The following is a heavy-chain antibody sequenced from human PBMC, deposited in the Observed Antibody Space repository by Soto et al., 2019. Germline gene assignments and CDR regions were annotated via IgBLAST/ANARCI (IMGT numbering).Heavy chain of an antibody. CDR1: GFTVSSNY. Sequence: EVQLVESGGGLVQPGGSLRLSCAASGFTVSSNYMSWVRQAPGKGLEWVSVIYSGGSTYYADSVKGRFTISREHSKNTINLQMNSLRAEDTAVYYCARETMVRGVTQYNWFDPWGQGTLVTVSS. J-gene: IGHJ5*02. V-gene: IGHV3-66*01. CDR3: ARETMVRGVTQYNWFDP. CDR2: IYSGGST. D-gene: IGHD3-10*01.